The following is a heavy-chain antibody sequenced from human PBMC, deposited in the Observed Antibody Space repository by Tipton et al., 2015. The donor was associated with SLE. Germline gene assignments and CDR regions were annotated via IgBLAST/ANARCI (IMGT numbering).Heavy chain of an antibody. D-gene: IGHD3-10*01. CDR2: INHSGST. J-gene: IGHJ4*02. Sequence: LSLTCAVYGGSFSGYYWSWIRQPPGKGLEWIGEINHSGSTNYNPSLKSRVTISVDTSKNQFSLKLSSVTAAYTAVYYCARSISPNSGDFDYWGQGTLVTVSS. CDR3: ARSISPNSGDFDY. V-gene: IGHV4-34*01. CDR1: GGSFSGYY.